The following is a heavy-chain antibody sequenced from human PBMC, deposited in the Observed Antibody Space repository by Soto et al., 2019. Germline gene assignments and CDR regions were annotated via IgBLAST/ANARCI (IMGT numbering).Heavy chain of an antibody. Sequence: QVQLVESGGGVVQPGRSLRLSCAASGFTFSSYAMHWVRQAPGKGLEWVAVISYDGSNKYYADSVKGRFTISRDNSKNTLYRQMNSLRAEDTAVYYCAREGVAGSLNYYYGMDVWGQGTTVTVSS. CDR3: AREGVAGSLNYYYGMDV. CDR2: ISYDGSNK. V-gene: IGHV3-30-3*01. J-gene: IGHJ6*02. D-gene: IGHD6-19*01. CDR1: GFTFSSYA.